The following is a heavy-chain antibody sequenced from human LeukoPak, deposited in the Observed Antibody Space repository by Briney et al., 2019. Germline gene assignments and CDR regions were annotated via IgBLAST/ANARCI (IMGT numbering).Heavy chain of an antibody. D-gene: IGHD1-26*01. CDR3: ASDGGWELPPDFDY. Sequence: GRSLRLSCAASGFTFSSYAMHWVRQAPGKGLEWVAVISYDGSNKYYADSVKGRFTISRDNSKNTLYLQMNSLRAEDTAVYYCASDGGWELPPDFDYWGQGTLVTVSS. CDR1: GFTFSSYA. CDR2: ISYDGSNK. J-gene: IGHJ4*02. V-gene: IGHV3-30*01.